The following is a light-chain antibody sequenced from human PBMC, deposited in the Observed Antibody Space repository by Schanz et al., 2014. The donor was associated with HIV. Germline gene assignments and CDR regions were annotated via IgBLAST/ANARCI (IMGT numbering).Light chain of an antibody. Sequence: QSALTQPASASGSPGQSVTISCTGTSSDVGGYNYVSWYQQHPGKAPKLMIYEGSKRPSGVSNRFSGSKSGNTASLTISGLQAEDEADYYCCSYAGSYTWVFGGGTKLTVL. J-gene: IGLJ3*02. CDR2: EGS. CDR1: SSDVGGYNY. V-gene: IGLV2-8*01. CDR3: CSYAGSYTWV.